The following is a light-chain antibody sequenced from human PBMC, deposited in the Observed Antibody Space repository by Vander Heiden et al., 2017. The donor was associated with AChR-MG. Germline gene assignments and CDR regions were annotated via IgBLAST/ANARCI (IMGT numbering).Light chain of an antibody. J-gene: IGLJ3*02. CDR1: ASNTDRNY. V-gene: IGLV1-47*01. CDR3: AAWDDSLSAWV. Sequence: QSLLPPPPSASEPPGHSVAISCSGTASNTDRNYVYWYQHVPGTAPKLVIYRNIHRSSGVPARVSGSKSGASASVAISGLRSDDEADYFCAAWDDSLSAWVFGGGTKLTVL. CDR2: RNI.